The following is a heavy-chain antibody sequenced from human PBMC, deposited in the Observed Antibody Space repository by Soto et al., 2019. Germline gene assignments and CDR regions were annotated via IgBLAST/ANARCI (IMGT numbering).Heavy chain of an antibody. Sequence: LVESGGGVVQPGRSLTLSCAGSGFSFESYSMHWVRQAPGKGLEWVATVSFDSKNKYYIDSVEGRFTLSRDNAKNMLYLLMNSLRHEDTAVYYCAKESVETTYSFYGMDVWGPVTTVTVSS. CDR2: VSFDSKNK. CDR3: AKESVETTYSFYGMDV. V-gene: IGHV3-30*18. D-gene: IGHD4-4*01. CDR1: GFSFESYS. J-gene: IGHJ6*02.